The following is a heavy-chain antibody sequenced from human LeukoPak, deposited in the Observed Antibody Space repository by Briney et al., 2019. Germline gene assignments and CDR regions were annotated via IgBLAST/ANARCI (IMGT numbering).Heavy chain of an antibody. CDR1: GYTFTSYD. J-gene: IGHJ6*02. CDR3: ARPRSAASKPGVGMDV. D-gene: IGHD3-10*01. Sequence: ASVKVSCKASGYTFTSYDINWVRQAPGQGLEWMGWISAYNGNTNYAQKLQGRVTMTTDTSTSTAYMELRSLRSDDTAVYYCARPRSAASKPGVGMDVWGQGTTVTVSS. CDR2: ISAYNGNT. V-gene: IGHV1-18*01.